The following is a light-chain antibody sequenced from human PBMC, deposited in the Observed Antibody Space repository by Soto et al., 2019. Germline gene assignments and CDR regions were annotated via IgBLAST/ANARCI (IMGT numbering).Light chain of an antibody. CDR3: QAWDSSLYV. Sequence: SYELTQPPSVSVSPGQTASITCSGDKLGDKYACWYQQKPGQSPVLVIYQDSKRPSGIPERFSGSNSGNTATLTISGTQAMDEADYYCQAWDSSLYVFGTGPKVTVL. J-gene: IGLJ1*01. CDR1: KLGDKY. V-gene: IGLV3-1*01. CDR2: QDS.